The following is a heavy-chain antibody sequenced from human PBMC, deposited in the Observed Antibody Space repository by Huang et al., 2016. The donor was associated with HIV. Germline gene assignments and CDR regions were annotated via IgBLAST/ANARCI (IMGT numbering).Heavy chain of an antibody. CDR1: GGSFSVYY. CDR3: ARGQGGYYYYYMDV. J-gene: IGHJ6*03. Sequence: QVQLQQWGAGLLRPSETLSLPCACYGGSFSVYYGTGIRQPPGKGLEWIGEINHSESTNYNPSLKSRVTISVDTSRNQFSLTLTSVTAADTAVYYCARGQGGYYYYYMDVWGKGTTVTVSS. V-gene: IGHV4-34*01. CDR2: INHSEST.